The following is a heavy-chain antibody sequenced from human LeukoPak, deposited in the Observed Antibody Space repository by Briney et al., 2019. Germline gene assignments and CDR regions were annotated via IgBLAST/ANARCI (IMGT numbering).Heavy chain of an antibody. CDR1: GGSISSSSYY. Sequence: SETLSLTCTASGGSISSSSYYWGWIRQPPGKGLEWIGTIYYSGSTYHNLSLKSRLTISVDTSKNQFSLTLSSVTAADTAVYYCARQGGGGGSYYPFFDYWGQGTLVTVSS. D-gene: IGHD1-26*01. J-gene: IGHJ4*02. CDR2: IYYSGST. V-gene: IGHV4-39*01. CDR3: ARQGGGGGSYYPFFDY.